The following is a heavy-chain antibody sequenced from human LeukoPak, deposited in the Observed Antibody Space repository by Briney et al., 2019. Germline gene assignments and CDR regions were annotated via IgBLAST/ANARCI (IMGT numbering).Heavy chain of an antibody. V-gene: IGHV5-51*01. CDR2: IHPGDSDT. CDR1: GYSFTSYW. Sequence: GESLKISCKGSGYSFTSYWIGWVRQMPGKGLEWMGIIHPGDSDTRYSPSFQGQVTISADKSISTAYLQWSSLKATDTAMYYCARSVAADYFDYWGQGTLVTVSS. CDR3: ARSVAADYFDY. D-gene: IGHD2-21*01. J-gene: IGHJ4*02.